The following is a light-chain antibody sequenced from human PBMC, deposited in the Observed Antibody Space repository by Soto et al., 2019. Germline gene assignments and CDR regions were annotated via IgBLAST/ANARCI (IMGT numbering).Light chain of an antibody. V-gene: IGKV3-15*01. Sequence: EIVMTQSPATLSVSPGERATLSCRARQSVSSNLAWYQQKPGQAPRLLIYGASTRATGIPARFSGSGSGTEFTLTISSLQSEDFAVYYCLQDNSYPLTFGQGTKVEIK. CDR2: GAS. CDR1: QSVSSN. CDR3: LQDNSYPLT. J-gene: IGKJ1*01.